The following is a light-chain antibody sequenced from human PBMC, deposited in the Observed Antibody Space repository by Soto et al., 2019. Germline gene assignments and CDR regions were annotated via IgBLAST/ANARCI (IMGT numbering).Light chain of an antibody. CDR2: KAS. CDR1: QTISSW. Sequence: DIQRTQSPSTLSGSVGDRVTITCLASQTISSWLAWYQQKPGKAAKLLIYKASTLKSVVPSRFSGSGSGTEFTLTLSSLQPDDFATYYCQQYNSYSEAFGQGTKVDIK. V-gene: IGKV1-5*03. J-gene: IGKJ1*01. CDR3: QQYNSYSEA.